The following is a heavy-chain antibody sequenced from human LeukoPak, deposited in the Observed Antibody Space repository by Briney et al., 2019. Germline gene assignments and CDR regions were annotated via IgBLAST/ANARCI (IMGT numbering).Heavy chain of an antibody. D-gene: IGHD6-13*01. Sequence: PSETLSLTCTVSGGSISSYYWSWIRQPPGKGLEWIGYIYYSGSTNYNPSLKSRVTISVDTSKNQFSLKLSSVTAADTAVYYCARAGAYSSSGVFDYWGQRTLVTVSS. CDR3: ARAGAYSSSGVFDY. V-gene: IGHV4-59*01. CDR1: GGSISSYY. CDR2: IYYSGST. J-gene: IGHJ4*02.